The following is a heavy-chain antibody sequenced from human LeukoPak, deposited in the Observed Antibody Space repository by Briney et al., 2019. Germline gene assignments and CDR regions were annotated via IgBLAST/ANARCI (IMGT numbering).Heavy chain of an antibody. V-gene: IGHV3-30*18. CDR2: LSFDGVNK. J-gene: IGHJ4*02. D-gene: IGHD1-26*01. CDR3: ANGGEPRWD. CDR1: GFTFTNYG. Sequence: GRSLRLSCAASGFTFTNYGFHWVRQAPGKGLEWVAALSFDGVNKYYADSVKGRFTVSRDNAKNSLYLQMNSLRVEDTAVYYCANGGEPRWDWGQGTLVTVSS.